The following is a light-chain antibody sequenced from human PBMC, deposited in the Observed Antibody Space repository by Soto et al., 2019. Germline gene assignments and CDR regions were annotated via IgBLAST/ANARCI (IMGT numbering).Light chain of an antibody. CDR2: GAS. Sequence: EIVLTQYPGTLSLSPGERATLSCRASQSVSNSYLAWYQQKPGQAPRLLIYGASSRATGIPDRFSGSGSGTDFTLTISRLEPEDFAMYYCQQYGSSPRTFGQGTKLEIK. V-gene: IGKV3-20*01. CDR1: QSVSNSY. CDR3: QQYGSSPRT. J-gene: IGKJ2*01.